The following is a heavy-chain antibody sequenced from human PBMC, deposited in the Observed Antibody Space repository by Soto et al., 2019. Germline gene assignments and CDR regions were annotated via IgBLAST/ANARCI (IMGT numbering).Heavy chain of an antibody. V-gene: IGHV3-66*01. D-gene: IGHD3-3*01. CDR3: ARDRRDGDTI. CDR1: GFSVSSYY. J-gene: IGHJ4*02. CDR2: IYRGGDI. Sequence: EVQVVESGGGLVQPRGSLRLSCAASGFSVSSYYMSWFRQAPGKGLEWVSVIYRGGDIYYADSVQGRFTTSRDISRNSLDLQMNSLRVEDTAVYYCARDRRDGDTIWGQGAVVTVSS.